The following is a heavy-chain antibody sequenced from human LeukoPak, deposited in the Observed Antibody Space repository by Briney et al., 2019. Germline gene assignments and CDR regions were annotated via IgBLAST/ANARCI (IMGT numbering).Heavy chain of an antibody. CDR2: ISSSSGTI. CDR3: VRDRAGGNSVWFDP. CDR1: GFTFSSYS. V-gene: IGHV3-48*02. D-gene: IGHD4-23*01. J-gene: IGHJ5*02. Sequence: PGGSLRLSCAASGFTFSSYSMDWVRQAPGKGLEWISFISSSSGTIYYADSVKGRFTISRDNAKNSLYLQMNSLRDEDTAVYYCVRDRAGGNSVWFDPWGQGTLVTVFS.